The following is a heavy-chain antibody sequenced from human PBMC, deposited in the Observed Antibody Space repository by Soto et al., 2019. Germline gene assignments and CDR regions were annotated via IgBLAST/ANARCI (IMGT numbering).Heavy chain of an antibody. D-gene: IGHD3-16*01. V-gene: IGHV3-48*02. J-gene: IGHJ4*02. CDR2: ISTTRTTI. CDR1: GFTFSNYN. Sequence: VQLVESGGGLVQPGGSRKLSCEASGFTFSNYNMNWVRQAPGKGLEWLAYISTTRTTIYYADSVKGRFTIARDNVKSSLYLYMNSLRDEDTAVYYCARDRVGLDCWGQGTLVTVSS. CDR3: ARDRVGLDC.